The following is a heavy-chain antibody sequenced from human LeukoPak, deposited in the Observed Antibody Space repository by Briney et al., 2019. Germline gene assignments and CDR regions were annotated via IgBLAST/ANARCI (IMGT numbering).Heavy chain of an antibody. Sequence: GGSLRLSCAASGFTVSSNYMSWVRQAPGKGLEWVSVIYSGGSTDYADSVKGRFTISRDNSKNTLYLQMNSLRAEDTAVYYCARLDSSGYLFDYWGQGTLVTVSS. CDR2: IYSGGST. CDR1: GFTVSSNY. D-gene: IGHD3-22*01. J-gene: IGHJ4*02. V-gene: IGHV3-53*01. CDR3: ARLDSSGYLFDY.